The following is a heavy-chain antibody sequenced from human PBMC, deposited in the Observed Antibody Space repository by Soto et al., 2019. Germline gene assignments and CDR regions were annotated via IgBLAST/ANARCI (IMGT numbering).Heavy chain of an antibody. CDR3: ARSPGRDGYNNFDY. Sequence: GGSLRLSCTASGFAFSQYGMSWVRPAPGKGLEWVSSIRSFDYRTNYADSVKGRFTISRDNSKNTLYLQMNSLRAEDTAVYYCARSPGRDGYNNFDYWGQGTLVTVSS. CDR2: IRSFDYRT. CDR1: GFAFSQYG. V-gene: IGHV3-23*01. D-gene: IGHD1-1*01. J-gene: IGHJ4*02.